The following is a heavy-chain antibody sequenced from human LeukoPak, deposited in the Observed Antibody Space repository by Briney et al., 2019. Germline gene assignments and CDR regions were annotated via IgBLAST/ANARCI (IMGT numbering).Heavy chain of an antibody. J-gene: IGHJ4*02. V-gene: IGHV3-20*01. CDR3: ARHVSSGYYWGTDY. Sequence: GGSLRLSCAASGFTFDDYGMSWVRQAPGKGLEWVSGINWNGGSTGYADSVKGRFTISRDNAKNSLYLQMNSLRAKDTALYHCARHVSSGYYWGTDYWGQGTLVTVSS. D-gene: IGHD3-22*01. CDR2: INWNGGST. CDR1: GFTFDDYG.